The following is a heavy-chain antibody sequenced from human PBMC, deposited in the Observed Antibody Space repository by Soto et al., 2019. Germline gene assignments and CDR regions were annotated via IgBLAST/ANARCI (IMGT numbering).Heavy chain of an antibody. V-gene: IGHV5-51*01. CDR2: IYPGDSDT. D-gene: IGHD6-19*01. J-gene: IGHJ4*02. Sequence: GESLKISCKGSGYSFTTYWIGWVRQMPGKGLEWMGIIYPGDSDTAYSPSFQGQVTISADKSISTAYLQWSSLKASDTAIYYCAELTSRRSGWHYFGYWGQGTLVAVSS. CDR3: AELTSRRSGWHYFGY. CDR1: GYSFTTYW.